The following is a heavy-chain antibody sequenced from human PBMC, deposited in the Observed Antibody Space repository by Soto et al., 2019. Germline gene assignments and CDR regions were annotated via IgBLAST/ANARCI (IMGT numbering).Heavy chain of an antibody. J-gene: IGHJ6*02. CDR3: ARGNAVTEGYYGVDV. CDR1: GGSFSGYY. D-gene: IGHD4-17*01. V-gene: IGHV4-34*01. Sequence: LSLTCAVYGGSFSGYYWSWICQPPGKGLEWIGEINHSGSTNYNPSLESRVTISVDSSKNQFSLKLSSVTAADTAVYYCARGNAVTEGYYGVDVWGQGTTVTVSS. CDR2: INHSGST.